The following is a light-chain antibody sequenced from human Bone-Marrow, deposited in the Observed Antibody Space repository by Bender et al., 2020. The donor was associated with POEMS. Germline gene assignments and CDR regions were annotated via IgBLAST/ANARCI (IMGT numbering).Light chain of an antibody. J-gene: IGLJ2*01. Sequence: QSVLTQPPSVSGTPGQRVTISCSGSSSNIGSNYVYWYQQLPGTAPKLLIYRNNQRPSGVPDRFSASKSGTSASLAISGLRSEDEADYYCATWDASLNGPCVVFGGGTKLTVL. V-gene: IGLV1-47*01. CDR1: SSNIGSNY. CDR3: ATWDASLNGPCVV. CDR2: RNN.